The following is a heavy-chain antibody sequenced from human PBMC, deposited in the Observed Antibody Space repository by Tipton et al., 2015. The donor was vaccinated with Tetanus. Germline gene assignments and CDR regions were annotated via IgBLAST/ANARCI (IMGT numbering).Heavy chain of an antibody. J-gene: IGHJ2*01. CDR1: GYIFNLYG. Sequence: QVQLVQSGADVEKPGASVKVACQASGYIFNLYGISWVRQAPGQGLEWMGWISAYDGDTNYAQKFQGRVTMTTDTSTSTAYMELRSLTADDTAVYYCARDHVRGSAGYLDLWGGGTLVTVSA. V-gene: IGHV1-18*01. CDR3: ARDHVRGSAGYLDL. CDR2: ISAYDGDT.